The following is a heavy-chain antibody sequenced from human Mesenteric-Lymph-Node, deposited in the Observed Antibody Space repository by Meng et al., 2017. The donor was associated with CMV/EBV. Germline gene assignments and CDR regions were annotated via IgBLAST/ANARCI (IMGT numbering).Heavy chain of an antibody. V-gene: IGHV4-59*01. CDR2: IYYSGST. Sequence: SETLSLTCTVSGGSISSYYWSWIRQPPGKGLEWIGYIYYSGSTNYNPSLKSRVTISVDTSKNQFSLKLSSVTAADTAVYYCARADTSGHFPLDLWGRGTLVTVSS. D-gene: IGHD3-22*01. J-gene: IGHJ5*02. CDR3: ARADTSGHFPLDL. CDR1: GGSISSYY.